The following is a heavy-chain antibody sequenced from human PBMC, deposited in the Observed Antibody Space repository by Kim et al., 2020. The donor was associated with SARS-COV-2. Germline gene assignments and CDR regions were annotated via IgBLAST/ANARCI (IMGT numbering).Heavy chain of an antibody. Sequence: GGSLRLSCAASGFTFNTYWMHWVRQAPGRGLVWVSRVNGDGTATTYADSVKGRFTISRDNAKNTVYLQMNSLRAEDTAVYYCARDYQYRLDVWGQGTTATVSS. V-gene: IGHV3-74*01. CDR1: GFTFNTYW. J-gene: IGHJ6*02. CDR3: ARDYQYRLDV. CDR2: VNGDGTAT.